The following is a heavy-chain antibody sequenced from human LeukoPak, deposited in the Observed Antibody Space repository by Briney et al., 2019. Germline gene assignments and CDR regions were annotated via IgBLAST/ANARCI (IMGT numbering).Heavy chain of an antibody. CDR2: ISYDGSNK. V-gene: IGHV3-30*09. Sequence: GGSLRLSCAASGFTFSSYAMHWVRQAPGKGLEWVAVISYDGSNKYYADSVKGRFAISRDNSKNTLYLQTNSLRAEDTAVYYCARGYSSGWIDYWGQGTLVTVSS. CDR1: GFTFSSYA. D-gene: IGHD6-19*01. CDR3: ARGYSSGWIDY. J-gene: IGHJ4*02.